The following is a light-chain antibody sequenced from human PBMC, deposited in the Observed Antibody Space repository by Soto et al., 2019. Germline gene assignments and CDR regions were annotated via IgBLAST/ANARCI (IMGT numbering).Light chain of an antibody. CDR1: SSNIGAGYD. J-gene: IGLJ2*01. CDR2: GNT. Sequence: QPVLTQPPSVSGAPGQRVTISCTRSSSNIGAGYDVHWYQQLPGRAPKLLIYGNTNRPSGVPDRFSGSKSGTSASLAITGLQAEDEADYYCLSFDSSLSVVFGGGTQLTVL. V-gene: IGLV1-40*01. CDR3: LSFDSSLSVV.